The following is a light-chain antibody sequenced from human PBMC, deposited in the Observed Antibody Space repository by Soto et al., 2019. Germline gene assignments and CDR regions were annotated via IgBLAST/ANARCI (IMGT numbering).Light chain of an antibody. J-gene: IGLJ3*02. CDR1: SNDVGAYNL. CDR2: EDY. V-gene: IGLV2-23*01. CDR3: CSYAGRNTWV. Sequence: QSALTQPASVSGSPGQSITISCTGTSNDVGAYNLVSWYQQHPGKAPKLMIYEDYKRPSGVSIRFSGSKSGNTASLTISGLHPDDETDYYCCSYAGRNTWVFGGGTKLTVL.